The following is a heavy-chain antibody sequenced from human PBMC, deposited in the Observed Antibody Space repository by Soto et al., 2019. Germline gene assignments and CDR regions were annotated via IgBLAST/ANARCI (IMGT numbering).Heavy chain of an antibody. CDR2: IYAGDSDS. J-gene: IGHJ3*01. V-gene: IGHV5-51*01. CDR1: GCSFTTYW. CDR3: GRGPHLTAADVFDV. Sequence: GESLKISCKGSGCSFTTYWIGWVRQMPGKGLEWMGIIYAGDSDSRYSPSFQGQVTISVYKSITTAYLQWSSLKASDTAMYYCGRGPHLTAADVFDVSGQGTLVTV. D-gene: IGHD5-18*01.